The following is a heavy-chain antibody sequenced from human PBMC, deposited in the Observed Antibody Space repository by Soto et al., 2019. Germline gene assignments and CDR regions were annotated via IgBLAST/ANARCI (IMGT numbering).Heavy chain of an antibody. Sequence: SETLSLTCTVSGGSISSYYWSWIRQPPGKGLEWIGYIYYSGSTNYNPSLKSRVTISVDTSKNQFSLKLSSVTAADTAVYYCARGAVPAAIYVYWGQGTLVTVSS. D-gene: IGHD2-2*01. CDR2: IYYSGST. CDR3: ARGAVPAAIYVY. CDR1: GGSISSYY. V-gene: IGHV4-59*08. J-gene: IGHJ4*02.